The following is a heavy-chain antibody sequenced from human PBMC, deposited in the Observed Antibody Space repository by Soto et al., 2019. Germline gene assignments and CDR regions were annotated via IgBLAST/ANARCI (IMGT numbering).Heavy chain of an antibody. CDR1: GYSFTSYW. V-gene: IGHV5-51*01. CDR2: IYPGDSDT. J-gene: IGHJ6*02. D-gene: IGHD1-1*01. Sequence: HGESLKISCKGSGYSFTSYWIGWVRQMPGKGLEWMGIIYPGDSDTRYSPSFQGQVTISADKSISTAYLQWSSLKASDTAMYYCARHVRAGKPHYYYYYGMDVWGQGTTVTVYS. CDR3: ARHVRAGKPHYYYYYGMDV.